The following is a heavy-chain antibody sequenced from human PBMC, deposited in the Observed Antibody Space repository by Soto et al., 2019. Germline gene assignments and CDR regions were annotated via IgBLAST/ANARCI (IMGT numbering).Heavy chain of an antibody. V-gene: IGHV4-59*01. CDR2: IYYSGST. Sequence: SETLSLTCTVSGGSISSYYWSWIRQPPGKGLEWIGYIYYSGSTNCNPSLKSRVTISVDTSKNQFSLKLSSVTAADTAVYYCARARYSSGWEYYFDYWGQGTLVTVS. J-gene: IGHJ4*02. CDR3: ARARYSSGWEYYFDY. D-gene: IGHD6-19*01. CDR1: GGSISSYY.